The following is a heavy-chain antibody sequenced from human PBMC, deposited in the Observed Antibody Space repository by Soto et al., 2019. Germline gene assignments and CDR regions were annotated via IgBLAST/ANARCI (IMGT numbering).Heavy chain of an antibody. CDR2: IYYSGST. D-gene: IGHD3-3*01. Sequence: SETLSLTCTVSGGSISSYYWSWIRQPPGKGLEWIGYIYYSGSTNYNPSLKSRVTISVDTSKNQFSLKLSSVTAADTAVYYCARDLGAEGPNWFDPWGQGTLVTVSS. CDR1: GGSISSYY. CDR3: ARDLGAEGPNWFDP. V-gene: IGHV4-59*01. J-gene: IGHJ5*02.